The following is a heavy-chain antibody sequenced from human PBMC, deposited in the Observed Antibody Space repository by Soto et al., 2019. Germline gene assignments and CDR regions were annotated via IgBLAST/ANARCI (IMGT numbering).Heavy chain of an antibody. CDR1: GGSISSYY. J-gene: IGHJ4*02. CDR2: IYNSGNT. V-gene: IGHV4-59*01. Sequence: LSLTCAVSGGSISSYYWSWIRQPPGKGLEWIGYIYNSGNTNYNPSLKSPVTISVDTSKNQFSLKLTSVTAADTAVYYCARAAGFGEIFFDYWGQGTLVTVS. CDR3: ARAAGFGEIFFDY. D-gene: IGHD3-10*01.